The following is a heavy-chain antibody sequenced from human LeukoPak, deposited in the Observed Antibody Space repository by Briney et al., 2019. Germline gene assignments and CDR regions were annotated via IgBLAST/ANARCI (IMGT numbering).Heavy chain of an antibody. V-gene: IGHV1-18*01. CDR3: ARYGDYDYYYYYMDV. J-gene: IGHJ6*03. Sequence: ASVKVSCKASGYTFTSYGISWVRQAPGQGLEWMGWISAYNGNTNYAQKLQGRVTMTTDTSTSTAYMELRSLRSDDTAVYYCARYGDYDYYYYYMDVWGKGTTVTISS. D-gene: IGHD4-17*01. CDR1: GYTFTSYG. CDR2: ISAYNGNT.